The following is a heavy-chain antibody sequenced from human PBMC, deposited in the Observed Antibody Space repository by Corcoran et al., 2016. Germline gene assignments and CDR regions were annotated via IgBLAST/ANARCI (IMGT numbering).Heavy chain of an antibody. J-gene: IGHJ4*02. CDR1: GFTFSTYW. CDR3: ARDPDFRGYSDFDG. D-gene: IGHD3-22*01. CDR2: ISGDGRST. Sequence: EVHLVESGGGLVQPGGSLRLSCAASGFTFSTYWMHWLRQAPGKGLVWVSRISGDGRSTTYADSVKGRFTISRDNARDTLYLQMNSLRVEDTAVYYCARDPDFRGYSDFDGWGQGSLVTVSS. V-gene: IGHV3-74*01.